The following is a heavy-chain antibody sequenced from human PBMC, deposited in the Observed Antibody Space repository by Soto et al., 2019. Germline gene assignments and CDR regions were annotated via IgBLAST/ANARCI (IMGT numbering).Heavy chain of an antibody. Sequence: GGSLRPSLEDSGFTFSTYWMHWVRQAPLHVLPWVSRIKSDGSSTSYADSVKGRFTISRDNAKNSLYLQMNSLRAEDTAVYYCARALDSSSGYYYYYYGMDVWGQGTTVTVSS. CDR3: ARALDSSSGYYYYYYGMDV. J-gene: IGHJ6*02. CDR2: IKSDGSST. D-gene: IGHD6-6*01. CDR1: GFTFSTYW. V-gene: IGHV3-74*01.